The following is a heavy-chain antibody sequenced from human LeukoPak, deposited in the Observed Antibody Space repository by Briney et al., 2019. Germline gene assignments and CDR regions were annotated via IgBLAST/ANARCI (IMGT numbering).Heavy chain of an antibody. V-gene: IGHV3-21*01. Sequence: GGSLRLSCGASGFTFSNYAMNWVRQAPGKGLEWVSSISGSSSHKYYADSLKGRFTISRDNARNSLYLQLNSLRADDTAVYYCATDSPVAGSKALDYWGQGTLVTVSS. CDR2: ISGSSSHK. J-gene: IGHJ4*02. D-gene: IGHD6-19*01. CDR3: ATDSPVAGSKALDY. CDR1: GFTFSNYA.